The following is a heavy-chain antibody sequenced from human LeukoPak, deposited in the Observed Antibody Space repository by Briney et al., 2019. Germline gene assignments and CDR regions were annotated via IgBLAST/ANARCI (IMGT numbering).Heavy chain of an antibody. CDR3: ASQSYARFDP. Sequence: GGSLRLSCAASGFTFSSTWMSWVRQAPGKGLEWVGNIQPDGSEGYPVDSVRGRFTISRDNARHSLFLQMHSLRVEDTAVYYCASQSYARFDPWGQGTLVTVSS. V-gene: IGHV3-7*01. CDR1: GFTFSSTW. CDR2: IQPDGSEG. D-gene: IGHD3-16*01. J-gene: IGHJ5*02.